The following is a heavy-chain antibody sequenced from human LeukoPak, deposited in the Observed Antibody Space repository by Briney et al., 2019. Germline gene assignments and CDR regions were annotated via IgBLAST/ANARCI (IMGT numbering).Heavy chain of an antibody. CDR1: GFNFRSQW. CDR2: ISSSSNYI. CDR3: ARHTGSTWSTGY. J-gene: IGHJ4*02. D-gene: IGHD6-13*01. V-gene: IGHV3-21*04. Sequence: GGSLRLSCAASGFNFRSQWMSWVRQAPGKGLEWVSSISSSSNYIYYADSVKGRFTISRDNSNNTLYLQMSSLRAGDTAVYYCARHTGSTWSTGYWGQGTLVTVSS.